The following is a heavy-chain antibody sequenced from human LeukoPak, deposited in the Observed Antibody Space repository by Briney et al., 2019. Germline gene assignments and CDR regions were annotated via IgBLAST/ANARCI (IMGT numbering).Heavy chain of an antibody. CDR2: ISSSGSTI. J-gene: IGHJ4*02. V-gene: IGHV3-48*03. CDR3: ASLAAPKDFDY. Sequence: PGGSLRLPCAASGFTFSSYEMNWVRQAPGKGLEWVSYISSSGSTIYYADSVKGRSTISRDNAKNSLYLQMNSLRAEDTAVYYCASLAAPKDFDYWGQGTLVTVSS. CDR1: GFTFSSYE. D-gene: IGHD6-25*01.